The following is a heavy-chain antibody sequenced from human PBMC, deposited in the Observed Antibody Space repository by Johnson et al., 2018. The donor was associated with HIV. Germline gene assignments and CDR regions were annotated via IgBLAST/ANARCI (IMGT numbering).Heavy chain of an antibody. CDR3: VRAPEGSGAFDI. J-gene: IGHJ3*02. D-gene: IGHD6-19*01. CDR2: IYSGGDT. Sequence: VQLVESGGGLVQPGGSLRLSCEASGFTVSSNYMNWVRQAPGKGLEWVSVIYSGGDTYYAESVKGRFTIYRDNSKNTLYLQMNRRRAEDTAMYYCVRAPEGSGAFDIWGQGTMVTVSS. CDR1: GFTVSSNY. V-gene: IGHV3-66*01.